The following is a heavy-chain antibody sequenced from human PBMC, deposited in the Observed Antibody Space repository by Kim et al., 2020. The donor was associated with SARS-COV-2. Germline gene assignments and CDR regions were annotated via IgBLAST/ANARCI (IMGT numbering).Heavy chain of an antibody. CDR3: ARTRGYSGYGFDY. D-gene: IGHD5-12*01. J-gene: IGHJ4*02. Sequence: YEQKFQSRVTITADESTSTAYMELSSLRSEDTAVYYCARTRGYSGYGFDYWGQGTLVTVSS. V-gene: IGHV1-69*01.